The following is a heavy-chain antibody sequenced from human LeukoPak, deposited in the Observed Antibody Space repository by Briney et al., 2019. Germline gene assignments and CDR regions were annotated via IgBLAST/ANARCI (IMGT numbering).Heavy chain of an antibody. CDR1: GGSISSYY. J-gene: IGHJ3*02. CDR3: ARDIFGGYSSGWYYDAFDI. CDR2: IYTSGST. D-gene: IGHD6-19*01. Sequence: SETLSLTCTVSGGSISSYYWSWIRQPAGKGLEWIGRIYTSGSTSYNPSLKSRVTMSVDTSKNQFSLKLSSVTAADTAVYYCARDIFGGYSSGWYYDAFDIWGQGTMVTVSS. V-gene: IGHV4-4*07.